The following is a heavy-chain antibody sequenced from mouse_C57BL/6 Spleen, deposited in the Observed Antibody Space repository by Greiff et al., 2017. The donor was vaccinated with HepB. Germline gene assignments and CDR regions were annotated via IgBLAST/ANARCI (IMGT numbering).Heavy chain of an antibody. CDR1: GYSITSGYY. Sequence: EVQLVESGPGLVKPSQSLSLTCSVTGYSITSGYYWNWIRQFPGNKLEWMGYISYDGSNNYNPSLKNRISITRDTSKNPFFLKLNSVTTEDTARYYCARISNWDYFDYWGQGTTLTVSA. J-gene: IGHJ2*01. CDR2: ISYDGSN. CDR3: ARISNWDYFDY. V-gene: IGHV3-6*01. D-gene: IGHD4-1*01.